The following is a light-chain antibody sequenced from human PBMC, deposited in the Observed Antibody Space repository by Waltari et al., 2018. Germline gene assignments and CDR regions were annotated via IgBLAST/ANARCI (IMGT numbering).Light chain of an antibody. CDR2: AAS. Sequence: DIQMTQSPSSVSASVGDSVTISCRARHNISSYLAWYQQEPGKAPKLLIYAASSLQSGVPSRFSGSGSETDFTLTISSLQPDDSATYYCQQGKTFPLTFGGGTKVEI. V-gene: IGKV1-12*01. CDR3: QQGKTFPLT. J-gene: IGKJ4*01. CDR1: HNISSY.